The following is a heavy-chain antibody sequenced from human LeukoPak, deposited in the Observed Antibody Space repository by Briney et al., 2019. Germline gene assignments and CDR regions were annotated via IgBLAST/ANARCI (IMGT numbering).Heavy chain of an antibody. CDR1: GYTFTSYD. V-gene: IGHV1-8*01. CDR2: MNPNSGNT. Sequence: ASVKVSCKASGYTFTSYDINWVRQATGQGLEWMGWMNPNSGNTGYAQKYQGRVTMTINTSISTAYMELSSLRAEDTAVYYCAGDFKYCSSTSCHDYYYYYMDVWGKGTTVTVSS. CDR3: AGDFKYCSSTSCHDYYYYYMDV. D-gene: IGHD2-2*01. J-gene: IGHJ6*03.